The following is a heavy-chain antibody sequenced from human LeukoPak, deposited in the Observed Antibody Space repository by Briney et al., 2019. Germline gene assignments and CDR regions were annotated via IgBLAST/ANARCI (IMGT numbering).Heavy chain of an antibody. CDR1: GFTFSSYA. V-gene: IGHV3-23*01. CDR2: ISGSGSTT. Sequence: PGGSLSLSCAASGFTFSSYALSWVRQAPGKGLEWVSVISGSGSTTYYADSVKGRFTISRDNSKNTLYLQMDSLRAEDTAIYYCARRMGNSSSWFYFEHWGQGTRVPVSS. CDR3: ARRMGNSSSWFYFEH. J-gene: IGHJ4*02. D-gene: IGHD6-13*01.